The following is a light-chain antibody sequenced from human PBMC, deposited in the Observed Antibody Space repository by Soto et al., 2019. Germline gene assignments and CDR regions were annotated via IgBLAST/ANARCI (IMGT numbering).Light chain of an antibody. J-gene: IGKJ2*01. CDR2: GAS. Sequence: EIVMTQSPANLSVSPGERATLSCRASQSVSSNLAWYQQKTGQDPRLLIYGASTRATGIPARFSGSGCGTESTLTISSLQSEAFAVYYCQQYNNWPPSTFGQGTKVEIK. CDR3: QQYNNWPPST. CDR1: QSVSSN. V-gene: IGKV3-15*01.